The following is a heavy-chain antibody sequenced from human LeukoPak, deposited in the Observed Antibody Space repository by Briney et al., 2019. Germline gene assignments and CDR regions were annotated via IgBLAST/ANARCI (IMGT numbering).Heavy chain of an antibody. CDR1: GFTFSSYA. Sequence: GGSLRLSCAASGFTFSSYAMHWVRQAPGKGLEWVAVISYDGSNKYYADSVKGRFTISRDNSKNTLYLQMNSLRAEDTAVYYRARQSSSWYYFDYWGQGTLVTVSS. D-gene: IGHD6-13*01. J-gene: IGHJ4*02. CDR3: ARQSSSWYYFDY. V-gene: IGHV3-30*04. CDR2: ISYDGSNK.